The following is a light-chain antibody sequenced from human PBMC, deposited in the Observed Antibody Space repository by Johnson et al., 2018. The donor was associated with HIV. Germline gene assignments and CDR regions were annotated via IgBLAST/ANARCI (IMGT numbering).Light chain of an antibody. CDR3: GTWDSSLSAL. CDR1: ISNIESYF. J-gene: IGLJ1*01. CDR2: EDN. Sequence: QPVLTQPPSVSAAPGQRVNISCSGNISNIESYFVSWYQQLPGAAPTLLIYEDNKLPSGIPDRFSGSKSGTSATLGITGLQTGDEADYYCGTWDSSLSALFGTGTKVTVL. V-gene: IGLV1-51*02.